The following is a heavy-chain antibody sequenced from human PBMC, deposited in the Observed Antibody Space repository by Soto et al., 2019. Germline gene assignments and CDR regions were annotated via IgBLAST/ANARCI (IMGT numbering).Heavy chain of an antibody. D-gene: IGHD5-12*01. CDR2: ISITGDYI. J-gene: IGHJ6*02. Sequence: PGGSLRLSCVASRFTFSAFSMNLVRQAPGKGLEWVSSISITGDYIYYADSVKGRFTISRDNSKNTLYLQMNSLRAEDTAVYYCARDYYRFNSGYGFSMDVWGQGTTVTVSS. CDR3: ARDYYRFNSGYGFSMDV. CDR1: RFTFSAFS. V-gene: IGHV3-21*01.